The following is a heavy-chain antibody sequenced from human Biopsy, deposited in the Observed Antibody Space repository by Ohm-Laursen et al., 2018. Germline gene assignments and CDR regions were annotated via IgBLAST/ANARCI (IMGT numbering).Heavy chain of an antibody. CDR2: FAPENGKT. CDR3: AADINVWNVNY. D-gene: IGHD1-1*01. J-gene: IGHJ4*02. Sequence: SVKVSCKVSGYTLTALSMHWVRQAPGRGLEWMGGFAPENGKTIYAQKFQGRITMTEDTSTDTAYMELSSLKSEDTAVYYCAADINVWNVNYWGQGTQVTVSS. V-gene: IGHV1-24*01. CDR1: GYTLTALS.